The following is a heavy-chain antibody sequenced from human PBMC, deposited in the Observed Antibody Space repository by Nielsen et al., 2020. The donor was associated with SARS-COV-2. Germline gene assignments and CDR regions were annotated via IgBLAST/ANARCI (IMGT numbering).Heavy chain of an antibody. CDR2: INPNSGGT. CDR3: ARGGRGGNSGDAFDI. CDR1: GGTFSSYA. J-gene: IGHJ3*02. D-gene: IGHD4-23*01. V-gene: IGHV1-2*02. Sequence: ASVKVSCKASGGTFSSYAISWVRQAPGQGLEWMGWINPNSGGTNYAQKFQGRVTMTRYTSISTAYMELSRLRSDDTAVYYCARGGRGGNSGDAFDIWGQGTMVTVSS.